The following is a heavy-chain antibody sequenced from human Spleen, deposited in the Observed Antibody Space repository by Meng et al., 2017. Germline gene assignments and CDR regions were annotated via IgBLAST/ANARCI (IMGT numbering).Heavy chain of an antibody. D-gene: IGHD2-15*01. CDR2: ISSSSSYI. V-gene: IGHV3-21*01. Sequence: GESLKISCAASGFTFSSYSMNWVRQAPGKGLEWVSSISSSSSYIYYADSVKGRFTISRDNAKNSLYLQMNSLRAEDTAVYYCARDTEWWERQGCYAFDIWGQGTMVTVSS. CDR3: ARDTEWWERQGCYAFDI. CDR1: GFTFSSYS. J-gene: IGHJ3*02.